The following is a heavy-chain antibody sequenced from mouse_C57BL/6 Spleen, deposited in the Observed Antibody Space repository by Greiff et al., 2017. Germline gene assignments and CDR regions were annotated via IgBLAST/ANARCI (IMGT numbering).Heavy chain of an antibody. D-gene: IGHD6-1*01. V-gene: IGHV1-80*01. Sequence: QVQLQQSGAELVKPGASVKISCKASGYAFSSYWMNWVKQRPGKGLEWIGQIYPGDGDTNYNGKFKGKATMTADKSSSTAYMQLSRLTDEDSADYCCAREGANRYYVVWGTGTTVTVSS. CDR2: IYPGDGDT. CDR3: AREGANRYYVV. J-gene: IGHJ1*03. CDR1: GYAFSSYW.